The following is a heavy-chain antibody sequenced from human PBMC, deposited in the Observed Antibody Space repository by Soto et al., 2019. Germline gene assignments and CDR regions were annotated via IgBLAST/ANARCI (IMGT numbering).Heavy chain of an antibody. D-gene: IGHD3-9*01. CDR1: GFTFSSSW. CDR2: IKQDGSEN. J-gene: IGHJ3*02. V-gene: IGHV3-7*01. Sequence: EVQLVESGGGLVQPGGSLRLSCAASGFTFSSSWMSWVRQAPGKGLEWVANIKQDGSENYYVDSVKGRFTISRDNAKNSLYLQMNSLRAEDTAVYYCARAGRITIFSTGYPLNAFDIWGQGTMVTVSS. CDR3: ARAGRITIFSTGYPLNAFDI.